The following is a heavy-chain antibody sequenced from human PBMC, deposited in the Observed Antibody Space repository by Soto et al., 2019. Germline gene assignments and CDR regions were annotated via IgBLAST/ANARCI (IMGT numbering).Heavy chain of an antibody. J-gene: IGHJ4*02. CDR1: GGLFSSYA. V-gene: IGHV1-69*06. Sequence: QVQLVQSGAEVKKPGSSVRLSCKVSGGLFSSYAISWVRQAPGQGLQWMGGIIPIFDPPKYAQKFQGRVTITADKSTSTVYMELSSLKSEDTALYYCARGCGGGTCYAGGGNWGQGTLVTVSS. CDR2: IIPIFDPP. D-gene: IGHD2-15*01. CDR3: ARGCGGGTCYAGGGN.